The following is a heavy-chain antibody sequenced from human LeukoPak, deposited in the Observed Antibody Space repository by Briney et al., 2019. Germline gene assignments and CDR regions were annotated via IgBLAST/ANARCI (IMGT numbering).Heavy chain of an antibody. CDR3: AKVEKGY. Sequence: PGRSLRLSCAASGFTFSSYGMHWVRQAPGKGLEWVAVISYDGSNKYYADSVKGRFTISRDNSKNTLYLQMNSLRAEDTAVYYCAKVEKGYWGRGTLVTVSS. CDR1: GFTFSSYG. CDR2: ISYDGSNK. J-gene: IGHJ4*02. V-gene: IGHV3-30*18.